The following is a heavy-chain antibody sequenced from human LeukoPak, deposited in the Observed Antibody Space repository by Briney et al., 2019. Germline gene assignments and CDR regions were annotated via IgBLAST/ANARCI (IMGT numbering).Heavy chain of an antibody. CDR2: IYDSGST. Sequence: SQTLSLTCTVSGASISSGGYYWNWIRQHPGKGLEWIGYIYDSGSTYYNPSLKSRVTISADTSKNQFSLKLTSVTAADTAVYYCARSERGLKDSSGWSTYRSRRYYFDYWGQGTLVTVSS. V-gene: IGHV4-31*03. D-gene: IGHD6-19*01. J-gene: IGHJ4*02. CDR1: GASISSGGYY. CDR3: ARSERGLKDSSGWSTYRSRRYYFDY.